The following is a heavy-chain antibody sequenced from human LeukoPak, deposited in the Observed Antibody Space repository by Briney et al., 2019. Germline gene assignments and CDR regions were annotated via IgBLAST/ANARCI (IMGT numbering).Heavy chain of an antibody. J-gene: IGHJ5*02. CDR2: IIPIFGTA. CDR3: ARTTKRSYGYWAGERNWFDP. D-gene: IGHD5-18*01. Sequence: GASVKVSCKASGGTFSSYAISWVRQAPGQGLEWMGGIIPIFGTANYAQKFQGRVTITADKSTSTAYMELSSLRSEDTAVYYCARTTKRSYGYWAGERNWFDPWGQGTLVTVSS. CDR1: GGTFSSYA. V-gene: IGHV1-69*06.